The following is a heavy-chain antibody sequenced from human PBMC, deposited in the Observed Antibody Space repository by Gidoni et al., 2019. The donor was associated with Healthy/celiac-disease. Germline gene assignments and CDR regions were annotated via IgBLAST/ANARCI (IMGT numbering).Heavy chain of an antibody. V-gene: IGHV3-21*01. D-gene: IGHD5-18*01. J-gene: IGHJ6*03. CDR2: ISSSSSYI. CDR3: ARGRGYGFYMDV. CDR1: GFTFSSYS. Sequence: EVQLVESGGGLVQPGGSRRLSCAASGFTFSSYSMNWVRQAPGKGLEWVSYISSSSSYIYYADSVKGRFTISRDNAKNSLYLQMNSLGAEDTAVYYCARGRGYGFYMDVWGNGTTVTVSS.